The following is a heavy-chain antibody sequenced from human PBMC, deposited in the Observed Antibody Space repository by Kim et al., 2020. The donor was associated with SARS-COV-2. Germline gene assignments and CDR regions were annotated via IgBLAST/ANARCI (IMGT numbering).Heavy chain of an antibody. J-gene: IGHJ1*01. CDR2: IYYSGST. V-gene: IGHV4-31*03. Sequence: SETLSLTCTVSGGSISSGGYYWSWIRQHPGKGLEWIGYIYYSGSTYYNPSLKSRVTISVDTSKNQFSLKLSSVTAADTAVYYCARGARFRAEYFQHWGQGTLVTVSS. D-gene: IGHD3-10*01. CDR1: GGSISSGGYY. CDR3: ARGARFRAEYFQH.